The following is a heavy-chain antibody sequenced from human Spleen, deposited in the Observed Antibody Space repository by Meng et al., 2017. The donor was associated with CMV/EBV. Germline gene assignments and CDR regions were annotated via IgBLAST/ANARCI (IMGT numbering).Heavy chain of an antibody. CDR2: INHSGST. CDR3: ARDGDGYPTDY. J-gene: IGHJ4*02. CDR1: GGSFSGYY. D-gene: IGHD5-24*01. V-gene: IGHV4-34*01. Sequence: QVQLQQWGAGLLKPSETLSLTCAVYGGSFSGYYWSWIRQPPGKGLEWIGEINHSGSTNFNPSLKSRVTISVDTSKNQFSLKLSSVTVADTAVYYCARDGDGYPTDYWGQGTLVTVSS.